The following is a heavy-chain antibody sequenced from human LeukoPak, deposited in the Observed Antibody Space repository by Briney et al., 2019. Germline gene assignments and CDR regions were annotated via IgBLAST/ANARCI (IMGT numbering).Heavy chain of an antibody. D-gene: IGHD3-10*01. V-gene: IGHV4-34*01. Sequence: PSETLSLTCAVYGGSFSGYYWSWIRQPPGKGLEWIGEINHSGSTNYNPSLKSRVTISVDTSKNQFSLKLSSVTAADTAVYYCATGSGSYYNSPFDYWGQGTLVTVSS. J-gene: IGHJ4*02. CDR2: INHSGST. CDR1: GGSFSGYY. CDR3: ATGSGSYYNSPFDY.